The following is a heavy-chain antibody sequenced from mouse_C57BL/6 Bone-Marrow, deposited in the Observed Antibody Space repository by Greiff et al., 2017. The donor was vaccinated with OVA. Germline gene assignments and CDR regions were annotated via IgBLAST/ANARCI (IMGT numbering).Heavy chain of an antibody. V-gene: IGHV14-4*01. CDR1: GFNIKDDY. D-gene: IGHD2-3*01. Sequence: EVQLQQSGAELVRPGASVKLSCTASGFNIKDDYMHWVKQRPEQGLEWIGWIDPANGDTEYASKFQGKATITADTSSNTAYLQLSSLTSEDTAVYYCTRWLLRDWGQGTTLTVSS. CDR2: IDPANGDT. J-gene: IGHJ2*01. CDR3: TRWLLRD.